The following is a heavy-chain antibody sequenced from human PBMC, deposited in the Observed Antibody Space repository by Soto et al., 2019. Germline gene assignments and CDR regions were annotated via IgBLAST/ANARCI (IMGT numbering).Heavy chain of an antibody. D-gene: IGHD1-1*01. Sequence: ASVKVSCKASGYTFTCYDINWVRQATGQGLEWMGWMNPNSGNTGYAQKFQGRVTMTRNTSISTAYMELSSLRSEDTAVYYCARGPPYNWNDGYYYYMDVWGKGTTVTVSS. CDR2: MNPNSGNT. J-gene: IGHJ6*03. CDR3: ARGPPYNWNDGYYYYMDV. CDR1: GYTFTCYD. V-gene: IGHV1-8*01.